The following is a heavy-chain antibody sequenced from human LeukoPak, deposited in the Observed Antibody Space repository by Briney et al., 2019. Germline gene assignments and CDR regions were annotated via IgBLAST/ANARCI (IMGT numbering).Heavy chain of an antibody. D-gene: IGHD1-26*01. V-gene: IGHV3-30*04. CDR3: ASGRRTLIVGATRNAFDV. J-gene: IGHJ3*01. CDR2: ISSDGSNK. Sequence: GGSLRLSCAASGFTFSSYAMHWVRQAPGKGLEWVTFISSDGSNKYYADSVKGRFSISRDNSKNTLYLQMNSLRPEDTAVYYCASGRRTLIVGATRNAFDVWGQGTIVTVSS. CDR1: GFTFSSYA.